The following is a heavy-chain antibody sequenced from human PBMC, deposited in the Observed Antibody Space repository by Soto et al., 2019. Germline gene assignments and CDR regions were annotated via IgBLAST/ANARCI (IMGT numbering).Heavy chain of an antibody. D-gene: IGHD3-22*01. CDR2: ISTYNGNT. V-gene: IGHV1-18*01. CDR1: GYTFNTYG. Sequence: QVQLVQSGAEVKKPGASVKVSCKASGYTFNTYGMSWVRQAPGQGLDWMGWISTYNGNTKYAERLQGRVTMTTDKTTSTAYMEVRNLRSYDTAVYYCARGPTDYSDNSGNYFLDYWGQGTLVTVSS. CDR3: ARGPTDYSDNSGNYFLDY. J-gene: IGHJ4*02.